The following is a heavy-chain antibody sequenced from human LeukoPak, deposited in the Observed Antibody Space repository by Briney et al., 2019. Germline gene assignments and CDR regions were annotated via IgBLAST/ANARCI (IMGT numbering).Heavy chain of an antibody. CDR1: GYTFTSYG. CDR3: ARATGYCGSTTCRSAFDI. J-gene: IGHJ3*02. Sequence: ASVKVSCKASGYTFTSYGISWVRQAPGQGLEWMGWISAYNGNTNYAQKLQGRVTMTTDTSTSTAYMELRSLRSDDTAIYYCARATGYCGSTTCRSAFDIWGQGTMVTVSS. D-gene: IGHD2-2*01. CDR2: ISAYNGNT. V-gene: IGHV1-18*01.